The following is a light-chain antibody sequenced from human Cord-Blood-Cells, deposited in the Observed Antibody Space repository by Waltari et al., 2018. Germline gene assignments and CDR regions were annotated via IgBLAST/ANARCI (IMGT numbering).Light chain of an antibody. J-gene: IGLJ3*02. Sequence: QSALTQPASVSGSPGQSITISCTGTSSDVGSYNLVAWYQQHPGKAPKLMIYEGSKRPSGVSNRCSGSKSGNTASLTISGRQAEDEADYYCCSYAGSSTGFGGGTKLTVL. CDR3: CSYAGSSTG. V-gene: IGLV2-23*01. CDR2: EGS. CDR1: SSDVGSYNL.